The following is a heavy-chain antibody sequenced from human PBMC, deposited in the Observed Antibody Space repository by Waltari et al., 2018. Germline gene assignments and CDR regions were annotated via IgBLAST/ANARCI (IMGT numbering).Heavy chain of an antibody. CDR3: ARPRRYCTGGTCYSNWLDP. D-gene: IGHD2-15*01. CDR2: LDRKSGGT. J-gene: IGHJ5*02. CDR1: GYTFTGYY. Sequence: QVQLVQSGAEVKKPGASVKVSCKASGYTFTGYYIHWVRQAPGQGLEWMGGLDRKSGGTHFSQKVQDRVTMTRDTSTRTAYMELSRLKSDDTAVYYCARPRRYCTGGTCYSNWLDPWGQGTLVTVSS. V-gene: IGHV1-2*02.